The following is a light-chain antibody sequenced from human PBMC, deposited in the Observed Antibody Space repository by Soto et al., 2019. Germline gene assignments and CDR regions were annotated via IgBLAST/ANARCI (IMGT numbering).Light chain of an antibody. V-gene: IGKV3-20*01. J-gene: IGKJ1*01. CDR3: QQYGDSPWT. CDR2: AAS. CDR1: QSVRSND. Sequence: ELVLTQSPGTLSLSPGERATLSCTASQSVRSNDVAWYQQRPGQVPRLLVYAASSRATGIPDRISGNGAGTDFTLTISRLEPEDFAVYYCQQYGDSPWTFGQGTKVDIK.